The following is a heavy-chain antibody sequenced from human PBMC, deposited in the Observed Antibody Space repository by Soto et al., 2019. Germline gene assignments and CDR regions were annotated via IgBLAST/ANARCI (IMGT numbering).Heavy chain of an antibody. D-gene: IGHD1-26*01. J-gene: IGHJ4*02. CDR3: ARDPRVGATYYFDY. V-gene: IGHV3-21*01. CDR2: ISSSSSYI. CDR1: GFTFSSYS. Sequence: TGGSLRLSCAASGFTFSSYSMNWVRQAPGKGLEWVSSISSSSSYIYYADSVKGRFTISRDNAKNSLYLQMNSLRAEDTAVYYSARDPRVGATYYFDYWGQGTLVTVSS.